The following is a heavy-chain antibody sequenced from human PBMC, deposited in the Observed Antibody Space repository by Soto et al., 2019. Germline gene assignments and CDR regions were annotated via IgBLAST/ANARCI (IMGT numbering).Heavy chain of an antibody. V-gene: IGHV1-69*01. D-gene: IGHD1-26*01. CDR1: GGTFSSYS. J-gene: IGHJ4*01. Sequence: QVQLVQSGAEVKKPGSSGKVSCKASGGTFSSYSINWVRQAPGQGLEWMGEIIPIFGTANYAQKFQGRVTITADESTSTAYMELSSLRSDDTAVYYCARDGGRHSGGIDYWGHGTLVTFSS. CDR3: ARDGGRHSGGIDY. CDR2: IIPIFGTA.